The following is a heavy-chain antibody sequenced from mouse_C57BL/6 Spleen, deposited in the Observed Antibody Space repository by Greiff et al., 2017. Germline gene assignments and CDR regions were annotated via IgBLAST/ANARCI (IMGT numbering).Heavy chain of an antibody. CDR1: GYTFTSYW. Sequence: VQLQQPGAELVKPGASVKMSCKASGYTFTSYWITWVKQRPGQGLEWIGDIYPGSGSTNYNEKFKSKATLTVDTCSSTAYMQLSRLTSEDSAVYYCARKITTVVATDWYFDVWGTGTTVTVSS. J-gene: IGHJ1*03. CDR2: IYPGSGST. V-gene: IGHV1-55*01. D-gene: IGHD1-1*01. CDR3: ARKITTVVATDWYFDV.